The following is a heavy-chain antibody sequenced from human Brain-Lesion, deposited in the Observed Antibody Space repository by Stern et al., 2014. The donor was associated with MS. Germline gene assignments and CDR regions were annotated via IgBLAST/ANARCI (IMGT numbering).Heavy chain of an antibody. Sequence: VQLVESGPGLVKPSETLSLTCTVSGGSISSSSYYWGWIRQPPGKGLEWIGSIYYRGSTYYNPSLKSRVPIYMDTPQNHSSPGLSSVTAADTAVYFCAKLWLGELPESPFDYWGQGTLVTVSS. CDR1: GGSISSSSYY. CDR3: AKLWLGELPESPFDY. J-gene: IGHJ4*02. V-gene: IGHV4-39*02. D-gene: IGHD3-10*01. CDR2: IYYRGST.